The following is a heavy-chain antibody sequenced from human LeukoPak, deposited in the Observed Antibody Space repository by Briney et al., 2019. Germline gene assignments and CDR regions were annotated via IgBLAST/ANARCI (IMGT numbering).Heavy chain of an antibody. Sequence: GGSLRLSCAASGFTFSGSVMHWVRQASGKGLEWVGRITNKPNSYATVYAASVKGRFTISSDESKNTAYLQMNSLKTEDTAVYYCASGSGWYSPDYWGQGTLVTVSS. J-gene: IGHJ4*02. D-gene: IGHD6-19*01. V-gene: IGHV3-73*01. CDR1: GFTFSGSV. CDR2: ITNKPNSYAT. CDR3: ASGSGWYSPDY.